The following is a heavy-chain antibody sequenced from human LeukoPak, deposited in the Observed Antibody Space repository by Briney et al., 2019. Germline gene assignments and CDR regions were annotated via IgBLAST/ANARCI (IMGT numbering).Heavy chain of an antibody. CDR3: ARGRWSRRYYFDY. V-gene: IGHV4-34*01. D-gene: IGHD1-26*01. J-gene: IGHJ4*02. CDR1: GGSISSYY. CDR2: INHSGST. Sequence: SETLSLTCTVSGGSISSYYWSWIRQPPGKGLEWIGEINHSGSTNYNPSLKSRVTISVDTSKNQFSLKLSSVTAADTAVYYCARGRWSRRYYFDYWGQGTLVTVSS.